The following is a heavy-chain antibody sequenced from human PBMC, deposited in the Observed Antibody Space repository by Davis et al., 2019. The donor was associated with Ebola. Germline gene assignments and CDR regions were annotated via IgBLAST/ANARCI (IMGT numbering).Heavy chain of an antibody. Sequence: PSETLSLTCTVSGGSISSYYWSWIRQPAGKGLEWIGRIYTSGSTNYNPSLKSRVTMSVDTSKNQFSLKLSSVTAADTAVYYCARHDMVRGETWYYFDYWGQGTLVTVSS. CDR3: ARHDMVRGETWYYFDY. D-gene: IGHD3-10*01. CDR2: IYTSGST. CDR1: GGSISSYY. V-gene: IGHV4-4*07. J-gene: IGHJ4*02.